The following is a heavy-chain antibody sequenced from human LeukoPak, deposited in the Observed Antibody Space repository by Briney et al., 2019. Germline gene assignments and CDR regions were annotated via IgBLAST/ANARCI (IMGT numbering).Heavy chain of an antibody. CDR2: INPNSGGT. V-gene: IGHV1-2*02. J-gene: IGHJ4*02. CDR3: ARGRDLDCSSTSCSMFDY. Sequence: ASVKVSCRASGYTLTSYGINWVRQAPGQGLEWMGWINPNSGGTNYAQKFQGRVTMTRDTSINTAYMELSRLTSDDTAVYYCARGRDLDCSSTSCSMFDYWGQGTLVTVSS. D-gene: IGHD2-2*01. CDR1: GYTLTSYG.